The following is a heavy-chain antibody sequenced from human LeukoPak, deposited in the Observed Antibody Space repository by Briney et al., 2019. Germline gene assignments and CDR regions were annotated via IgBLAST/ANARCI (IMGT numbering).Heavy chain of an antibody. J-gene: IGHJ3*02. V-gene: IGHV3-30*02. Sequence: GGSLRLSCAASGFTFSKYAMHWVRQAPGKGLEWVAFIQYDGVNKYYADSVKGRFTISRDNSKNTLYLQMNSLRAEDTAVYYCARDSPPDIWGQGTMVTVSS. CDR2: IQYDGVNK. CDR3: ARDSPPDI. CDR1: GFTFSKYA.